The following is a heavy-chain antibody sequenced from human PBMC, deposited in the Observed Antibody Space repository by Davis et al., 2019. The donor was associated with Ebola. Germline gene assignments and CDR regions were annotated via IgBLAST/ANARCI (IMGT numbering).Heavy chain of an antibody. CDR3: ARAGSPPY. CDR1: GGSISSSNSY. V-gene: IGHV3-23*01. Sequence: PSETLSLTCTVSGGSISSSNSYWGWIRQPPGKGLEWVSAISGSGGSTYYADSVKGRFTISRDNSKNTLYLQINSLRDEDTAVYYCARAGSPPYWGQGTLVTVSS. D-gene: IGHD3-10*01. J-gene: IGHJ4*02. CDR2: ISGSGGST.